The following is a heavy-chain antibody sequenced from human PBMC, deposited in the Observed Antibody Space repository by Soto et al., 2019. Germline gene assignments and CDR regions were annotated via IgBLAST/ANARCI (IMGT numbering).Heavy chain of an antibody. CDR1: GFIFINYA. CDR3: VREGRGSFDF. Sequence: PGGSLRLSCAASGFIFINYAMNWVRQAPGKWLEWVSVIGGRGNSAYYADSVQGRFTISRDNSKNTLSLQMSSLTADDTAIYYCVREGRGSFDFWGRGXMVTVSS. J-gene: IGHJ3*01. D-gene: IGHD5-12*01. V-gene: IGHV3-23*01. CDR2: IGGRGNSA.